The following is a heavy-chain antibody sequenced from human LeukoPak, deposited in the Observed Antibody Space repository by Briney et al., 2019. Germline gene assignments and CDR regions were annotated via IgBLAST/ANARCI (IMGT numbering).Heavy chain of an antibody. Sequence: SQTLSLTCAISGDSVSGRSASWNWIRQSPSRGLEWLGRTYYTSKWNKDYAVSMKSRITLNPDTSKNQFSLKLSSVTAADTAVYYCARWRALLSMAFDIWGQGTMVTVSS. CDR2: TYYTSKWNK. CDR1: GDSVSGRSAS. CDR3: ARWRALLSMAFDI. V-gene: IGHV6-1*01. D-gene: IGHD3-10*01. J-gene: IGHJ3*02.